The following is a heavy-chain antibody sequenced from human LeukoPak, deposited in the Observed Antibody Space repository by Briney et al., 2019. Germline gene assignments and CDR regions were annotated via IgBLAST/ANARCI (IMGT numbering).Heavy chain of an antibody. J-gene: IGHJ3*01. Sequence: PGGSLRLSCAVSGFTFSDYAMNWVRQAPGKRLEWVSVIAIGGGDKFYADSVKGRFTISRDDSKNTMYLQMNSLRAEDTAVYYCAKDSYSRNGVYDAFDVWGQGTMVTVSS. CDR1: GFTFSDYA. V-gene: IGHV3-23*01. CDR3: AKDSYSRNGVYDAFDV. D-gene: IGHD2-8*01. CDR2: IAIGGGDK.